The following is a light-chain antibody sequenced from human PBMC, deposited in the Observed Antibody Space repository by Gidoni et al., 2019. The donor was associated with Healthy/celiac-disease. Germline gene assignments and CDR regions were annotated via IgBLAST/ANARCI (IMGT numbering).Light chain of an antibody. CDR3: QQRSNWPELT. V-gene: IGKV3-11*01. CDR2: DAS. J-gene: IGKJ4*01. CDR1: QSVSSY. Sequence: EIVLTQSPATLSLSPGERATLSCRASQSVSSYLAGYQQKPCQAPRLLIYDASNRATGIPARFSGSGSGTDFTLTISSLEPEDFAVYYCQQRSNWPELTFGGGTKVEIK.